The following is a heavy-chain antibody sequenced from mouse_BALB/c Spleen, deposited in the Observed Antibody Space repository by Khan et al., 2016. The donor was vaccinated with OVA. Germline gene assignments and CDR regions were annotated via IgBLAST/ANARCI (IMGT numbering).Heavy chain of an antibody. CDR2: ISYSGST. CDR3: ARDYGSSYYYFDY. CDR1: GYSITSDYA. J-gene: IGHJ2*01. V-gene: IGHV3-2*02. D-gene: IGHD1-1*01. Sequence: EVQLQVSGPGLVKPSQSLSLTCTATGYSITSDYAWNWIRQFPGNKLEWMGYISYSGSTSYNPSLKSRISITRGTSKNQFFLQLNSLTTEDTATYYCARDYGSSYYYFDYWGQGTTLTVSS.